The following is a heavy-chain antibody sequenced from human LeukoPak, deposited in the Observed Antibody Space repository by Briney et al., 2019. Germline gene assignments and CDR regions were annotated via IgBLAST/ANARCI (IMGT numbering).Heavy chain of an antibody. Sequence: SETLSLTCAVYGASFSGYYWSWIRQPPGKGLEWIGEINHSGSTNYNPSLKSRVTISVDTSKNQFSLKLSSVTAADTAVYYCVRANGYDYVWGSYRKGFDYWGQGTLVTVSS. CDR2: INHSGST. CDR3: VRANGYDYVWGSYRKGFDY. J-gene: IGHJ4*02. CDR1: GASFSGYY. V-gene: IGHV4-34*01. D-gene: IGHD3-16*02.